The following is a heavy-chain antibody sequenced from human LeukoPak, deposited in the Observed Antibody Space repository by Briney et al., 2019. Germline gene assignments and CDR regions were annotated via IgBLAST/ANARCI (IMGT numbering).Heavy chain of an antibody. CDR2: ILYGGNT. D-gene: IGHD3-9*01. CDR1: SGSISGYY. Sequence: SETLSLTCTVPSGSISGYYWSWIRQPPGKGLECIGYILYGGNTNYNPSLKSRVTISVDTSKNQFSLKLNSVTAADTAVYYCARGASDYDILTGYIPAPFDYWGQGTLVTVSS. J-gene: IGHJ4*02. CDR3: ARGASDYDILTGYIPAPFDY. V-gene: IGHV4-59*01.